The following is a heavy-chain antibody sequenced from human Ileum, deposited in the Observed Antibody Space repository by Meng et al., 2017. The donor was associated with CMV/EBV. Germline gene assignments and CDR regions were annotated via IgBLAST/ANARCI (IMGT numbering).Heavy chain of an antibody. V-gene: IGHV3-30*02. CDR3: AKIVEALVFRPRGYFFDY. CDR2: IRYDGSNK. D-gene: IGHD5/OR15-5a*01. Sequence: GESLKISCAVPRLTFSNYDMHSVRQATGKGLEWVTFIRYDGSNKYYVDSVKSRFPISRDNSKNTLYLQMNSLRAEDTAVYYCAKIVEALVFRPRGYFFDYWGQGTLVTVSS. CDR1: RLTFSNYD. J-gene: IGHJ4*02.